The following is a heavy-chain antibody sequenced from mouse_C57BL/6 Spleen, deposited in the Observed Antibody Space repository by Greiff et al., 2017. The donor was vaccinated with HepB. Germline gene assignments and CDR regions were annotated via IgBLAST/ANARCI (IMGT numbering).Heavy chain of an antibody. V-gene: IGHV14-4*01. CDR2: IDPENGDT. CDR3: TTGVLLSFAY. D-gene: IGHD1-1*01. J-gene: IGHJ3*01. Sequence: VQLQQSGAELVRPGASVKLSCTASGFNIKDDYMHWVKQRPEQGLEWIGWIDPENGDTEYAPKFQGKATITADTSSNTAYLQLSSLTSEDTAVYYCTTGVLLSFAYWGQGTLVTVSA. CDR1: GFNIKDDY.